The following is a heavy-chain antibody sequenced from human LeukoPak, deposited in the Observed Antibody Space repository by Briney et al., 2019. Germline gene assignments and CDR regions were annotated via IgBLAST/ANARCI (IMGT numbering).Heavy chain of an antibody. CDR2: INPSGGST. J-gene: IGHJ5*02. D-gene: IGHD6-13*01. V-gene: IGHV1-46*01. CDR3: ARGRKFLIAAALHWFDP. CDR1: GYTFTSYG. Sequence: ASVKVSCKASGYTFTSYGISWVRQAPGQGLEWMGIINPSGGSTSYAQKFQGRVTMTRDMSTSTVYMELSSLRSEDTAVYYCARGRKFLIAAALHWFDPWGQGTLVTVSS.